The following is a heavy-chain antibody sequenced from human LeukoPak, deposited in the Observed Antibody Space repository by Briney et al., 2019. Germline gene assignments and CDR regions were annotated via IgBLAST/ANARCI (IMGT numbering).Heavy chain of an antibody. CDR3: ATDHRAVAGPFDY. Sequence: ASVKVSCKASGGTFSSYAISWVRQAPGQGLEWMGRIIPILGIANYAQKFQGRVTMTEDTSTDTAYMELSSLRSEDTAVYYCATDHRAVAGPFDYWGQGTLVTVSS. CDR2: IIPILGIA. CDR1: GGTFSSYA. D-gene: IGHD6-19*01. J-gene: IGHJ4*02. V-gene: IGHV1-69*04.